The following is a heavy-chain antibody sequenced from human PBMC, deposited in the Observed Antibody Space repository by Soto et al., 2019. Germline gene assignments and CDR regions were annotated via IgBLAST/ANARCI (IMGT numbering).Heavy chain of an antibody. D-gene: IGHD3-9*01. V-gene: IGHV4-39*01. CDR2: IYYSGST. Sequence: SETLSLTCTVSGGSISSSSYYWGWIRQPPGKGLEWIGSIYYSGSTYYNPSLKSRVTISVDTSKNQCSRKLSSVTAADTAVYYCARSLQSPKYFDWLLDADYWGQGTLVTVSS. J-gene: IGHJ4*02. CDR1: GGSISSSSYY. CDR3: ARSLQSPKYFDWLLDADY.